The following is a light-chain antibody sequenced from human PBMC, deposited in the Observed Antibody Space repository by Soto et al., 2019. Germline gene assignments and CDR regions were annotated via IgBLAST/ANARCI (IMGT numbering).Light chain of an antibody. CDR2: DAS. V-gene: IGKV1-5*01. CDR3: QQYNNYSWT. Sequence: DIQMTQSPSTLRASVGERVTISCRANQSISNLLAWYQQKPGKAPKLLIYDASSLESGVPSRFRGSGSGTEFTLTISSLQPDDFATSYCQQYNNYSWTFGQGTKVEV. CDR1: QSISNL. J-gene: IGKJ1*01.